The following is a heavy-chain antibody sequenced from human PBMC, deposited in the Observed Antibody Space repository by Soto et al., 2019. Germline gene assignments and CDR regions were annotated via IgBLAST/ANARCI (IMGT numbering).Heavy chain of an antibody. Sequence: SETLSLTCTVSGGSISSGNYYWSWIRQPPGKGLEWIGFISYSGSTYYNLSLKSRVTISVDTSKNQFSLNLSSVTAADTAVYYCVSSNWFDPWGQGTLVTVSS. J-gene: IGHJ5*02. V-gene: IGHV4-30-4*01. CDR1: GGSISSGNYY. CDR3: VSSNWFDP. CDR2: ISYSGST.